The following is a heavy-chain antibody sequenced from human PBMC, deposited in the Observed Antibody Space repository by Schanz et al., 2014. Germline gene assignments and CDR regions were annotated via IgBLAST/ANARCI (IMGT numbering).Heavy chain of an antibody. Sequence: QVQLHASGPGLVKPSETLSLTCTVSGDSISNYYWTWIRQPPGKRLEWIGYIYYSGSTKYNPSLKSRVTMSVDTSKKQFSLRLSSVSAADTAVYYCARHVLPYDAFDIWGQGTVVTVSS. CDR2: IYYSGST. CDR3: ARHVLPYDAFDI. V-gene: IGHV4-59*08. J-gene: IGHJ3*02. CDR1: GDSISNYY.